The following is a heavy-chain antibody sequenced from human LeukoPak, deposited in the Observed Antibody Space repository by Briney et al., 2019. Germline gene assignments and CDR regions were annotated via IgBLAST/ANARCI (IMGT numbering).Heavy chain of an antibody. CDR2: IYYSGST. D-gene: IGHD6-13*01. V-gene: IGHV4-34*01. CDR1: GGSFSGYY. CDR3: ARAPLPYYSSSWYAYYYCYMDV. J-gene: IGHJ6*03. Sequence: SETLSLTCAVYGGSFSGYYWSWIRQPPGKGLEWIGSIYYSGSTNYNPSLKSRVTISVDTSKNQFSLKLSSVTAADTAVYYCARAPLPYYSSSWYAYYYCYMDVWGKGTTVTVSS.